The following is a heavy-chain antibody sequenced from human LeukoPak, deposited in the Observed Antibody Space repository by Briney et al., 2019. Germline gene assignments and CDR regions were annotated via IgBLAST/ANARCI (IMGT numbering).Heavy chain of an antibody. CDR2: LYHSGST. V-gene: IGHV4-30-2*01. J-gene: IGHJ3*02. CDR1: RGSLSSGGYS. Sequence: SEALSLTCAVSRGSLSSGGYSWSWIRQPPGKGLEWIGYLYHSGSTYYNPSLKSRVTISVDRSKNQFSLKLSSVPAADTAVYYCARAPYYYDAAAFDIWGQGTMVTVSS. CDR3: ARAPYYYDAAAFDI. D-gene: IGHD3-22*01.